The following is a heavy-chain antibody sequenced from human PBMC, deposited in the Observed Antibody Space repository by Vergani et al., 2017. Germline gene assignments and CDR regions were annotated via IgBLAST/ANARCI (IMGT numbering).Heavy chain of an antibody. D-gene: IGHD1-26*01. Sequence: EVQLLESGGGLVQPGGSLRLSCAASGFTFSSYAMSWVRQAPGKGLEWVSAISGSGGSTYYADSVKGRFTISRDNSKNTLYLQMNSLRAEDTAVYYFAKSSEWVEIGGDDAFDIWGQGTMVTVSS. CDR1: GFTFSSYA. J-gene: IGHJ3*02. CDR2: ISGSGGST. V-gene: IGHV3-23*01. CDR3: AKSSEWVEIGGDDAFDI.